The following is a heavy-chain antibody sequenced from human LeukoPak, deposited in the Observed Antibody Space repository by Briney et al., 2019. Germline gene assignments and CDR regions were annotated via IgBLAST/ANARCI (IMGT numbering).Heavy chain of an antibody. CDR2: INHSGST. Sequence: SETLSLTCAVYGRSLSGSCWSSIRQPPGNGLEWNGEINHSGSTNYNPSLKSRVTISVDTSKNQFSLKLSSVTAADTAVYYCAHSGQTVPCSSPIYYHGLDVWGRGTTVTVSS. J-gene: IGHJ6*04. D-gene: IGHD2/OR15-2a*01. CDR3: AHSGQTVPCSSPIYYHGLDV. V-gene: IGHV4-34*01. CDR1: GRSLSGSC.